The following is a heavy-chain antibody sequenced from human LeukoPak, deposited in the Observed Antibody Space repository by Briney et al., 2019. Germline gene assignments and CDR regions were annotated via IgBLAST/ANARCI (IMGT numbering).Heavy chain of an antibody. J-gene: IGHJ3*02. D-gene: IGHD2-21*02. V-gene: IGHV1-46*01. Sequence: ASVKVSCKASGYGVSWVRQAPGQGLEWMGEINPSSGSTMYDQKFQGRVTLTRDTSTSTVYMELSNLRSDDTAVYYCARVIVLVTAVLDAFDTCGQGTMVTVSS. CDR3: ARVIVLVTAVLDAFDT. CDR1: GYGVS. CDR2: INPSSGST.